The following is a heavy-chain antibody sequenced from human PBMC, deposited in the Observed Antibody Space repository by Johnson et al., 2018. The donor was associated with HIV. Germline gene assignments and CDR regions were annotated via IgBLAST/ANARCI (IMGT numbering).Heavy chain of an antibody. CDR2: IPFAGTAE. CDR3: AKSQDRSAYDYDFDI. CDR1: GFTSRSSA. Sequence: QVQLVESGGGVVQPGGSLRLPCSASGFTSRSSAMHWVRPAPCTGLEWASFIPFAGTAEYYPNSVKVLFTISRDNSKNTLYLQMSSLRAKDTAVYYCAKSQDRSAYDYDFDIWGQGKMVTVSS. J-gene: IGHJ3*02. D-gene: IGHD3-22*01. V-gene: IGHV3-30*02.